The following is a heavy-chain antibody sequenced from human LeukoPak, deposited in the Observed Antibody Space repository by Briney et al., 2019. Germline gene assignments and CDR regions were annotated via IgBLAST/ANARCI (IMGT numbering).Heavy chain of an antibody. V-gene: IGHV4-59*08. D-gene: IGHD6-6*01. CDR3: ASSSIAARRYYYYYYMDV. CDR2: IYYSGST. Sequence: SETLSLTCTVSGGSISSYYWSWIRQPPGKGLEWIGYIYYSGSTYYNPSLKSRVTISVDTSKNQFSLKLSSVTAADTAVYYCASSSIAARRYYYYYYMDVWGKGTTVTVSS. CDR1: GGSISSYY. J-gene: IGHJ6*03.